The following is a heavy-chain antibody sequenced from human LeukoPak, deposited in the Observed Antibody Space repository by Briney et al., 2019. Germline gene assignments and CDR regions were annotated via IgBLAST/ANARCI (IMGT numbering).Heavy chain of an antibody. Sequence: GGSLRLSCAVSGFTVSNDYMSWVRQAPGKGLEWVSVIYGGGDTYYADSVRGRFTTSRDNFENTLFLQMDSLRPEDTAVYYCTRLLPSSHHFFDSWGQGTLVTVSS. CDR2: IYGGGDT. V-gene: IGHV3-53*01. CDR1: GFTVSNDY. CDR3: TRLLPSSHHFFDS. D-gene: IGHD6-6*01. J-gene: IGHJ5*01.